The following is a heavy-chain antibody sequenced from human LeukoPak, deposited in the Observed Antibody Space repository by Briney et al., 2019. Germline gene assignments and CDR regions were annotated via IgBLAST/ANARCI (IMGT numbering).Heavy chain of an antibody. D-gene: IGHD6-13*01. V-gene: IGHV3-7*04. CDR3: ARSSSWYPDWFDP. CDR1: GFTFSSYW. Sequence: PGGSLRLSCAASGFTFSSYWMSWVRQAPGKGLEWVANIKQDGSEKYYVDSVKGRFTISRDNAKNSLYLQINSLRAEDTAVYYCARSSSWYPDWFDPWGQGTLVTVSS. J-gene: IGHJ5*02. CDR2: IKQDGSEK.